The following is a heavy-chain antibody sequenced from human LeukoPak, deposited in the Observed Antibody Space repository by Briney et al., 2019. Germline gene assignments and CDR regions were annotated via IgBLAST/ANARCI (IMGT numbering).Heavy chain of an antibody. CDR1: GLTFSNFA. J-gene: IGHJ6*02. CDR2: INGDGRNI. Sequence: GGSLRLSCAASGLTFSNFAMSWVRQDPRKGLVWVSRINGDGRNINYADSVRGRFTISRDNAKNTLFLQMNALRVEDTAVYYCTRDLMDYDVSTGLHHYYMDVWGQGTTVTVSS. V-gene: IGHV3-74*01. CDR3: TRDLMDYDVSTGLHHYYMDV. D-gene: IGHD3-9*01.